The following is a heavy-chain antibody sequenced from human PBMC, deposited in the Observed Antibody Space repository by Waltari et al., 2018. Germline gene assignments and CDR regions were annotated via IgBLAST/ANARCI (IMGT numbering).Heavy chain of an antibody. J-gene: IGHJ4*02. Sequence: QVQLPQSGPGLVKPSQTLSLPCAISWDSPSNNNAAWNWFGQSPSRGLEWLGRTYYRSKWYTDSAVSVKSRITINVDTSKNQFSLHLKSVTPEDTAVYYCARDNITFYYVDLWGQGTLVTVSS. CDR3: ARDNITFYYVDL. CDR2: TYYRSKWYT. CDR1: WDSPSNNNAA. D-gene: IGHD1-20*01. V-gene: IGHV6-1*01.